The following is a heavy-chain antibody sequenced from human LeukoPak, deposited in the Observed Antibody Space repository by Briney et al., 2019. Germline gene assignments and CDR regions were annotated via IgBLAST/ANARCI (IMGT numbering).Heavy chain of an antibody. CDR3: ARGDSSVSLDPFDY. Sequence: SETLSLTCTVSGRSISNHFWSWLRQPPGKGLEWIGYVYYTGSTDYNPSLKTGVTMSVDTSKNQFSLKLNSVTAADTAVYYCARGDSSVSLDPFDYCGQGTLVTVSS. CDR2: VYYTGST. CDR1: GRSISNHF. J-gene: IGHJ4*02. V-gene: IGHV4-59*11. D-gene: IGHD3-22*01.